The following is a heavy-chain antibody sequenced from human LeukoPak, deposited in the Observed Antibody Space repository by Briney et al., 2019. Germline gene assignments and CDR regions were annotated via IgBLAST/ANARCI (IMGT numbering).Heavy chain of an antibody. Sequence: SETLSLTCTVSGGSISSGGYYWSWIRQHPGKGLEWIGYIYYSGSTYYNPSLKSRVTISVDTSKNQFSLKLSSVTAADTAVYCCARGGSTTIFGVVIMDNWYFDLWGRGTLVTVSS. CDR2: IYYSGST. V-gene: IGHV4-31*03. J-gene: IGHJ2*01. CDR3: ARGGSTTIFGVVIMDNWYFDL. D-gene: IGHD3-3*01. CDR1: GGSISSGGYY.